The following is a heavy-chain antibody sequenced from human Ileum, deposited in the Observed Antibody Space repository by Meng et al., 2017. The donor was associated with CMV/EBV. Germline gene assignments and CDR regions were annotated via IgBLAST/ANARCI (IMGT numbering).Heavy chain of an antibody. D-gene: IGHD2/OR15-2a*01. V-gene: IGHV1-46*02. CDR1: GFAFKEDW. CDR3: ARDNSAENLSWWFDP. J-gene: IGHJ5*02. CDR2: INPSGDGT. Sequence: VQQGHPGTGVSQPWSSVKVSCKASGFAFKEDWMHLVRQAPRQGLEWMGLINPSGDGTSYTQKFQGRVTMTRDSSTSTVYMELSSLRSDDTAVYYCARDNSAENLSWWFDPWGQGTLVTVSS.